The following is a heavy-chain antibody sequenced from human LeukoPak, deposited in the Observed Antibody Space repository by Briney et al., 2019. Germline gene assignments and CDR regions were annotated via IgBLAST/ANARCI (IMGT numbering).Heavy chain of an antibody. CDR2: ISPYNGNT. Sequence: EASVKVSCKASVYRFTSYGISWVRQAPGQGLEWMGWISPYNGNTNYAQNLQGRVTMTTDTSTSTAYMELRSLRSDDTAVYYCARDPPSVAGMPNYWGQGTLVTVSS. CDR3: ARDPPSVAGMPNY. V-gene: IGHV1-18*01. J-gene: IGHJ4*02. CDR1: VYRFTSYG. D-gene: IGHD6-19*01.